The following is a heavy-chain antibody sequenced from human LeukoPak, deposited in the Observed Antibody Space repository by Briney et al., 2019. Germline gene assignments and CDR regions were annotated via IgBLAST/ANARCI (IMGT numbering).Heavy chain of an antibody. CDR2: LKPDGSEK. CDR1: GFTFSHYW. CDR3: AREDMWAFDI. D-gene: IGHD2-15*01. Sequence: PGGSLRLSCAASGFTFSHYWMSWVRQAPGKGLEWVANLKPDGSEKYYVDSVKGRFTISRDNAKNSLYLQMDSLRAEDTAVYYCAREDMWAFDIWGQGTMVTVSS. J-gene: IGHJ3*02. V-gene: IGHV3-7*01.